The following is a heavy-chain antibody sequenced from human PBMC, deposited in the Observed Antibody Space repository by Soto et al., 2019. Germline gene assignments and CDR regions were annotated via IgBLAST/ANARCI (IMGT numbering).Heavy chain of an antibody. V-gene: IGHV4-31*03. CDR2: IYYSGST. Sequence: QVQLQESGPGLVKPSQTLSFTCTVSGGSISSGGYYWSWIRQHPGKGLEWIGYIYYSGSTYYNPSLKSRVTISVDTSKNQFSLKLSSVTAADTAVYYCARAMGYCSSTSCYPNWFDPWGQGTLVTVSS. J-gene: IGHJ5*02. D-gene: IGHD2-2*01. CDR1: GGSISSGGYY. CDR3: ARAMGYCSSTSCYPNWFDP.